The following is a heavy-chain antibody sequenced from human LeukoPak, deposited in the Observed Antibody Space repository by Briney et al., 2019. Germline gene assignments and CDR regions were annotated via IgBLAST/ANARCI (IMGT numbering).Heavy chain of an antibody. CDR3: AKDCGTSCPFDY. CDR1: GFTFSSYG. CDR2: IRYDGSNK. Sequence: PGRSLRLSCAASGFTFSSYGMHWVRQAPGKGLEWVAFIRYDGSNKYYADSVKGRFTISRDNSKNTLYLQMNSLRAEDTAVYYCAKDCGTSCPFDYWGQGTLVTASS. J-gene: IGHJ4*02. V-gene: IGHV3-30*02. D-gene: IGHD2-2*01.